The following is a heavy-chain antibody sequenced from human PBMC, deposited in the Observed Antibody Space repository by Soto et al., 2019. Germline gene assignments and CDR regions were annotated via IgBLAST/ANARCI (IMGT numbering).Heavy chain of an antibody. CDR3: ARHRKRYCSGGRCYWVWYCDY. CDR1: GFTFRSYW. Sequence: EVQLVESGGGLVQPGGSLRLSCAASGFTFRSYWMSWVRQAPGQGLEWVANIKQAGSEKYYVDSVKCRFTISRDNAKNSLYLQRNRLRAEETDVYYCARHRKRYCSGGRCYWVWYCDYWGQGNLVTVSS. CDR2: IKQAGSEK. V-gene: IGHV3-7*03. J-gene: IGHJ4*02. D-gene: IGHD2-15*01.